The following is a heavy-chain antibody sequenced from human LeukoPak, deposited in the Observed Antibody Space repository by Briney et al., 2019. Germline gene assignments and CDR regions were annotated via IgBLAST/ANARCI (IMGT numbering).Heavy chain of an antibody. V-gene: IGHV4-39*07. CDR1: GGSISSSSYY. CDR2: IYYSGST. Sequence: SETLSLTCTVSGGSISSSSYYWGWIRQPPGRGLEWIGSIYYSGSTYYNPSLKSRVTISVDTSKNQFSLKLSSVPAADTAVYYCARIGPWIAVAGFWGQGTLVTVSS. CDR3: ARIGPWIAVAGF. D-gene: IGHD6-19*01. J-gene: IGHJ4*02.